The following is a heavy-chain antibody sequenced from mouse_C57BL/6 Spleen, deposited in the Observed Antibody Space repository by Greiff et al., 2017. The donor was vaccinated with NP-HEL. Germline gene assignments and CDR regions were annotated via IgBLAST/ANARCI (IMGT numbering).Heavy chain of an antibody. Sequence: QVTLKECGPGILQPSQTLSLTCSFSGFSLSTFGMGVGWIRQPSGKGLEWLAHIWWDDDKYYNPALKSRLTISKDTSKNQVFLKIANVDTADTATYYCARMYYGSSYRYAMDYWGQGTSVTVSS. D-gene: IGHD1-1*01. CDR2: IWWDDDK. CDR3: ARMYYGSSYRYAMDY. CDR1: GFSLSTFGMG. V-gene: IGHV8-8*01. J-gene: IGHJ4*01.